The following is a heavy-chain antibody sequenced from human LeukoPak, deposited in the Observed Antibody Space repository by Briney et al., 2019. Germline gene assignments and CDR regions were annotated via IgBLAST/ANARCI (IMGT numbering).Heavy chain of an antibody. CDR2: FDPEDGET. CDR3: ARGLGVDYGSEDIDY. J-gene: IGHJ4*02. V-gene: IGHV1-24*01. Sequence: ASVKVSCKVSGHTLTELSMHWVRQAPGKGLEWMGGFDPEDGETIYAQKFQGRVTMTEDTSTDTAYMELSSLRSEDTAVYYCARGLGVDYGSEDIDYWGQGTLVTVSS. CDR1: GHTLTELS. D-gene: IGHD3-10*01.